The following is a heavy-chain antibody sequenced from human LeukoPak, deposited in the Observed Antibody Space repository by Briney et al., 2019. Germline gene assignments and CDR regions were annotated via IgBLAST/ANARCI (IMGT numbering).Heavy chain of an antibody. V-gene: IGHV3-49*04. J-gene: IGHJ5*02. Sequence: AGGSLRLSCTASGFTFGDYAMSWVRQAPGKGLEWVGFIRSKAYGGTTEYAASVKGRFTISRDDSKSIAYLQMNSLKTEDTAVYYCTRMGSSWYVRWFDPWGQGTLVTVSS. CDR3: TRMGSSWYVRWFDP. CDR2: IRSKAYGGTT. D-gene: IGHD6-13*01. CDR1: GFTFGDYA.